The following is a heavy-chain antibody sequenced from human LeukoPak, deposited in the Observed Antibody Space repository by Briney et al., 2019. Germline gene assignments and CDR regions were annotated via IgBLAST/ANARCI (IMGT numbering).Heavy chain of an antibody. Sequence: SETLSLTCTVSGGSISSYYWSWIRQPPGKGLEWIGYIYYSGSTNYNPSLKSRVTISVDTSKNQFSLKLSSVTAADTAVYYCARDRGLAAAGTLNWFDPWGQGTLVTVSS. CDR1: GGSISSYY. CDR3: ARDRGLAAAGTLNWFDP. D-gene: IGHD6-13*01. J-gene: IGHJ5*02. V-gene: IGHV4-59*01. CDR2: IYYSGST.